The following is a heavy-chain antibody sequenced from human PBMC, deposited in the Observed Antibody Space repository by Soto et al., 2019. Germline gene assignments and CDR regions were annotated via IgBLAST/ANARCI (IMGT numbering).Heavy chain of an antibody. J-gene: IGHJ4*02. CDR1: GYSISSGYY. CDR3: AKRRGWTRGLED. CDR2: IYHNGET. V-gene: IGHV4-38-2*01. Sequence: SETLSLTCAVSGYSISSGYYWDWIRQPPGKGLQWIGGIYHNGETYYNPSLKSRLTLSVDTSKNQFSLKLSSVTAADTATYYCAKRRGWTRGLEDWGQGTLVTVSS. D-gene: IGHD2-8*02.